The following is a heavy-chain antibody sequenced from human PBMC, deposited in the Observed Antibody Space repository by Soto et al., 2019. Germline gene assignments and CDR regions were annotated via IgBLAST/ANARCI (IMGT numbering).Heavy chain of an antibody. J-gene: IGHJ6*02. CDR2: IKGYGSST. Sequence: EVQLVESGGGLVQPGGSLRLSCAPSGFTFSSYWMHCVRQAPGKGLAWVSRIKGYGSSTSQAGSMEGRFTISRDNAKTTLYLQMNSRRAEDTAVYDCARGGKNICASDFLGQWTTVTVSS. CDR3: ARGGKNICASDF. CDR1: GFTFSSYW. V-gene: IGHV3-74*01. D-gene: IGHD3-16*01.